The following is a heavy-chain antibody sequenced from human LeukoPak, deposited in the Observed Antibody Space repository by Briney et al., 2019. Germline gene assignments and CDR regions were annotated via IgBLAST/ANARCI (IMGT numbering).Heavy chain of an antibody. D-gene: IGHD6-19*01. CDR3: ARDRIESAVAGMGLYNWFDP. CDR1: GYTFTSYD. J-gene: IGHJ5*02. Sequence: ASVKVSRKASGYTFTSYDINWVRQATGQGLEWMGWMNPNSGNTGYAQEFQGRVTMTRDTSTSTVYMELSSLRSEDTAVYYCARDRIESAVAGMGLYNWFDPWGQGTLVTVSS. V-gene: IGHV1-8*01. CDR2: MNPNSGNT.